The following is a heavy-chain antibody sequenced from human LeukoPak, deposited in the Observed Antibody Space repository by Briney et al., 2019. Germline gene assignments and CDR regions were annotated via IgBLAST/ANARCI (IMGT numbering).Heavy chain of an antibody. CDR1: GGSISSSSYY. D-gene: IGHD2-8*01. V-gene: IGHV4-39*07. CDR2: IYYSGST. CDR3: ARVLTAPNCPNGVCYSPYAFDI. Sequence: SETLSLTCTVSGGSISSSSYYWGWIRQPPGKGLEWIGSIYYSGSTYYNPSLKSRVTISVDTSKNQFSLKLSSVSAADAAVYYCARVLTAPNCPNGVCYSPYAFDIWGQGTMVTVSS. J-gene: IGHJ3*02.